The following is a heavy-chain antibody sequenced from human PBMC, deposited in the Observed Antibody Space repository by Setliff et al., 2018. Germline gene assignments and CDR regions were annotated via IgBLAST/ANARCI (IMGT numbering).Heavy chain of an antibody. J-gene: IGHJ4*02. V-gene: IGHV4-4*08. CDR3: ARNPASGAYYSSRPFHFDY. CDR1: GGSMSNYF. Sequence: SETLSRTCSVAGGSMSNYFWSWVRRPPGKGLEWIGFISSGGSTIYSPSLKSRVTISVDTSKNQFSLRLTSVTAADTAIYYCARNPASGAYYSSRPFHFDYWGQGALGTVSS. D-gene: IGHD3-22*01. CDR2: ISSGGST.